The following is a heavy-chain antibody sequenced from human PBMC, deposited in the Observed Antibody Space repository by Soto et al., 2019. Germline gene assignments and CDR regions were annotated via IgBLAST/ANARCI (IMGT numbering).Heavy chain of an antibody. CDR3: ARDPPSIPPAPAGDY. V-gene: IGHV3-30-3*01. D-gene: IGHD2-21*01. CDR1: GFTFSSYA. CDR2: ISYDGSNK. J-gene: IGHJ4*02. Sequence: VQLVESGGGVVQPGRSLRLSCAASGFTFSSYAMHWVRQAPGKGLEWVAVISYDGSNKYYADSVKGRFTISRDNSKNTLYLQMNSLRAEDTAVYYCARDPPSIPPAPAGDYWGQGTLVTVSS.